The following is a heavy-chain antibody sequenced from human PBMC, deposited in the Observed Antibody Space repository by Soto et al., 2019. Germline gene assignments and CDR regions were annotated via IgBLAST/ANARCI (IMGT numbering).Heavy chain of an antibody. D-gene: IGHD2-2*03. J-gene: IGHJ4*02. CDR1: GYTFTDYY. Sequence: ASVKVSCKASGYTFTDYYIQWVRQAPGQGLEWMAWINPISGGTNYAQKFQGRVTMTRDTSITTTYMELSRLTSDDTAVYYCARDSVGYCSRTRCYGQGYFDYWGQGALVTVSS. CDR2: INPISGGT. CDR3: ARDSVGYCSRTRCYGQGYFDY. V-gene: IGHV1-2*02.